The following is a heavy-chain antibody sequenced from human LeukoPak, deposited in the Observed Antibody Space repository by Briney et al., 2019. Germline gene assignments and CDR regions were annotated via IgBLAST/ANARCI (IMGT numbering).Heavy chain of an antibody. CDR2: ISSSSSTI. CDR1: RFTLNSYN. Sequence: GGSLTLSCPPSRFTLNSYNMKWVRQDPPARLEGASYISSSSSTIYYADSVKGRFTISRDNAKNSLYLQMNSLRAEDTAVYYCARDLSRIHLWSNPYFDYWGQGTLVTVSS. CDR3: ARDLSRIHLWSNPYFDY. V-gene: IGHV3-48*01. D-gene: IGHD5-18*01. J-gene: IGHJ4*02.